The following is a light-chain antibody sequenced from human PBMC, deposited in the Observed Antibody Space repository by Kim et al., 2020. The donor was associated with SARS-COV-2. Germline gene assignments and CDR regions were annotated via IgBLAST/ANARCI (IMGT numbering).Light chain of an antibody. CDR3: QQQKT. V-gene: IGKV3-11*01. Sequence: EIVLTQSPATLSLSPGERATLSCRASQSVSSYLAWYQQKPGQAPRLLIYDASNRATGIPARFSGSGSGTDFTLTISSLEPEDFAVYYCQQQKTFGQGTKLEI. J-gene: IGKJ2*01. CDR2: DAS. CDR1: QSVSSY.